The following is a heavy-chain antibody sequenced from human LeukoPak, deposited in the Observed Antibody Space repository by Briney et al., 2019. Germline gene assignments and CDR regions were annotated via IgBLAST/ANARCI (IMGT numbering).Heavy chain of an antibody. V-gene: IGHV4-31*03. D-gene: IGHD4-17*01. CDR3: ASSAYGDPYYFDY. CDR1: GGSISSGGYY. J-gene: IGHJ4*02. Sequence: SETLSLTCTVSGGSISSGGYYWSWIRQHPGKGLEWIGYIYYSGSTYYNPSLKGRVTISVDTSKNQFSLKLSSVTAADTAVYYCASSAYGDPYYFDYWGQGTLVTVSS. CDR2: IYYSGST.